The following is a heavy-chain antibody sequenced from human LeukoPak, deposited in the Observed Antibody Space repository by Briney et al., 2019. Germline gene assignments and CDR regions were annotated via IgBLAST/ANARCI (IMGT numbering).Heavy chain of an antibody. CDR1: GGSISSSSYY. J-gene: IGHJ4*02. CDR3: ARDPTYYYGTSGAY. V-gene: IGHV3-7*01. CDR2: IKQDGSEK. Sequence: ETLSLTCTVSGGSISSSSYYWGWIRQAPGKGLEWVANIKQDGSEKYYVDSVKGRFTISRDNAKNSLYLQMNSLRVEDTAVYYCARDPTYYYGTSGAYWGQGTLVTVSS. D-gene: IGHD3-22*01.